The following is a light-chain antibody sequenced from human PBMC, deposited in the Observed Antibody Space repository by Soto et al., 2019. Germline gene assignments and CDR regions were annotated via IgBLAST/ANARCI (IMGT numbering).Light chain of an antibody. Sequence: QSVLTQPPSVSGAPGQRVTISCTGSSSNIGAGYDVPWYQQLPGTAPKLLIYGNSTRPSGVPDRFSGSKSGTSASLAITGLQAEDEADYSCQSYDSSLSGSVFGGGTKRTV. CDR3: QSYDSSLSGSV. CDR2: GNS. CDR1: SSNIGAGYD. J-gene: IGLJ3*02. V-gene: IGLV1-40*01.